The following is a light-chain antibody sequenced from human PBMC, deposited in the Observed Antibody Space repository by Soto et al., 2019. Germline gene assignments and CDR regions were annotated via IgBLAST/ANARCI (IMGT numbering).Light chain of an antibody. J-gene: IGKJ4*01. Sequence: EIVLTQSPATLSLSPGERATLSCRASQSVSSYLAWYQQKPGQAPRLLIYDASNRATGIPARFSGSGSGTDFHLTISSLEPEDFAVYYCQQRSNWRTFGGGTKVEIK. CDR1: QSVSSY. V-gene: IGKV3-11*01. CDR2: DAS. CDR3: QQRSNWRT.